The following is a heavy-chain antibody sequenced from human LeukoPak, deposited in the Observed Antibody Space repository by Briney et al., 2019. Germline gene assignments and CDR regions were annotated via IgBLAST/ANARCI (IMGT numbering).Heavy chain of an antibody. CDR1: GFSFSSHG. Sequence: PGGSLRLSCAASGFSFSSHGMSWVRQAPGKGLEWVSGIIGGAGGTYYADSVKGRFTISRDNAKNTLYLQMNSLRAEDTAVYYCAYGSVYQLDYWGQGTLVTVSS. CDR3: AYGSVYQLDY. D-gene: IGHD2-2*01. V-gene: IGHV3-23*01. J-gene: IGHJ4*02. CDR2: IIGGAGGT.